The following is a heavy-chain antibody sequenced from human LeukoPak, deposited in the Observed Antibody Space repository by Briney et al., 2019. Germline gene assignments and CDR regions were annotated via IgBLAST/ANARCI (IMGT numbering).Heavy chain of an antibody. Sequence: SETLSLTCAVYGGSFSGYYWSWIRQPPGKGLEWIGSIYYSGNTYYNPSLKSRVTISVDTSKNQFSLKLSSVTAADTAVYYCARDPGQQLPRGWFDPWGQGTLVTVSS. CDR1: GGSFSGYY. D-gene: IGHD6-13*01. V-gene: IGHV4-34*01. CDR2: IYYSGNT. CDR3: ARDPGQQLPRGWFDP. J-gene: IGHJ5*02.